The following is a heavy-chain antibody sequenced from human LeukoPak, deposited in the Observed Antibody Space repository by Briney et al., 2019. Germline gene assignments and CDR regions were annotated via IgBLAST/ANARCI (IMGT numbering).Heavy chain of an antibody. V-gene: IGHV4-38-2*02. CDR1: GYSITTNY. D-gene: IGHD1-26*01. J-gene: IGHJ6*03. CDR2: VYHNGET. CDR3: VTPRSWELSDMAV. Sequence: PSETLSLXCTVSGYSITTNYWAWIRRSPGTGLEWIGSVYHNGETYYNPSLKSRVIISVDTSKNEFSLRLTSVTAADTAVYYCVTPRSWELSDMAVWGKGTTVIVSS.